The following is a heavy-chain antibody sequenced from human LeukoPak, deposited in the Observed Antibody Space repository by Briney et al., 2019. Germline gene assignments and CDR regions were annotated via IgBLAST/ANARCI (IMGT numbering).Heavy chain of an antibody. J-gene: IGHJ4*02. V-gene: IGHV3-23*01. Sequence: GGSLRLSCAASGFTFSSYAMSWVRQAPGKGLEWVSAISGSGGSTYYADSVKGRFTISRDNSKNTLYLQMNSLRAEDTAVYYCAKCYYDSSGYYKYYFDYWGQGTLVTVSS. D-gene: IGHD3-22*01. CDR3: AKCYYDSSGYYKYYFDY. CDR2: ISGSGGST. CDR1: GFTFSSYA.